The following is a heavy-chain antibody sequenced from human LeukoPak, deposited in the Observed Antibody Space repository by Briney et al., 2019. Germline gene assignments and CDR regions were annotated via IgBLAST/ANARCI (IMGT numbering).Heavy chain of an antibody. CDR1: GGSISSYY. CDR2: IYYSGST. D-gene: IGHD3-22*01. CDR3: ARGSGYYYGDFDY. J-gene: IGHJ4*02. V-gene: IGHV4-59*05. Sequence: SETLSLTCTVSGGSISSYYWSWIRQPPGKGLEWIGSIYYSGSTYYNPSLKSRVTISVDTSKNQFSLKLSSVTAADTAVYYCARGSGYYYGDFDYWGQGSLVTVSS.